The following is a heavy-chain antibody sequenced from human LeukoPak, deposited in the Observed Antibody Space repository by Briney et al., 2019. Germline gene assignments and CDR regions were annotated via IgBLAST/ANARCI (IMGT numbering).Heavy chain of an antibody. V-gene: IGHV3-48*03. Sequence: GGSLRLSCAASGFTFSSYELNWVRQAPGKGLESVSYISSSGSTYYADSVKGRFTISRDNSKNTLYLQMNSLRAEDTAVYYCATCAKLWFGELSFDYWGQGTLVTVSS. CDR2: ISSSGST. CDR3: ATCAKLWFGELSFDY. CDR1: GFTFSSYE. J-gene: IGHJ4*02. D-gene: IGHD3-10*01.